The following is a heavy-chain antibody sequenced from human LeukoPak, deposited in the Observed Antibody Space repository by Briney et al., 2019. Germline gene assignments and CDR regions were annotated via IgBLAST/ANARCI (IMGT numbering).Heavy chain of an antibody. D-gene: IGHD3-10*01. CDR3: ARAPRLWFVLPGDYGMDV. J-gene: IGHJ6*04. CDR1: GFTFSSYW. Sequence: PGGSLRLSCAASGFTFSSYWMSWVRRAPGKGLEWVAVISYDGSNKYYADSVKGRFTISRDNSKNTLYLQMNSLRAEDTAVYYCARAPRLWFVLPGDYGMDVWGKGTTVTVSS. CDR2: ISYDGSNK. V-gene: IGHV3-30*03.